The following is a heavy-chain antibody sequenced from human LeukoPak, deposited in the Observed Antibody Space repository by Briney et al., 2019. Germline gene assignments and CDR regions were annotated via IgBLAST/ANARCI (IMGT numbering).Heavy chain of an antibody. CDR1: GFTFSSYA. J-gene: IGHJ4*02. V-gene: IGHV3-23*01. CDR2: ISGSGGST. Sequence: HPGGSLRLSCAASGFTFSSYAMSWVRQAPGKGLEWVSAISGSGGSTNYADSVKGRFTISRDNSKNTLFLQMNSLRADDTAIYYCAKDLGEMADPYYFDYWGQGTLVTVSS. CDR3: AKDLGEMADPYYFDY. D-gene: IGHD5-24*01.